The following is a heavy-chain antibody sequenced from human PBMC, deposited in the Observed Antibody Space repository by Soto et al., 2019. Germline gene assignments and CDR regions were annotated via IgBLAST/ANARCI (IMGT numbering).Heavy chain of an antibody. CDR3: ARVLIPTYYYDSSGLNWFDP. V-gene: IGHV4-34*01. Sequence: SETLSLTCAVYGGSFSGYYWSWIRQPPGKGLEWIGEINHSGSTNYNPSLKCRVTISVDTSKNQFSLKLSSVTAADTAVYYCARVLIPTYYYDSSGLNWFDPWGQGTLVTVSS. J-gene: IGHJ5*02. CDR2: INHSGST. CDR1: GGSFSGYY. D-gene: IGHD3-22*01.